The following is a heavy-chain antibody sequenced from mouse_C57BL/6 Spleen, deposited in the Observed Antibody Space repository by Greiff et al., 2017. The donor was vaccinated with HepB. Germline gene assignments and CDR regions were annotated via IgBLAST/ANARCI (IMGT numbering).Heavy chain of an antibody. J-gene: IGHJ2*01. CDR2: IDPETGGT. D-gene: IGHD2-1*01. CDR3: TRKDYRNYFDY. CDR1: GYTFTDYE. Sequence: VQLQQSGAELVRPGASVTLSCKASGYTFTDYEMHWVKQTPVHGLEWIGAIDPETGGTAYNQKFKGKAILTADKSSSTAYMELRSLTSEDSAVYYCTRKDYRNYFDYWGQGTTLPVSS. V-gene: IGHV1-15*01.